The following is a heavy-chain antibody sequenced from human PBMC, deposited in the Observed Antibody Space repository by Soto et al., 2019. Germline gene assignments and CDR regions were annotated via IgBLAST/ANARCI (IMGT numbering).Heavy chain of an antibody. D-gene: IGHD4-17*01. CDR2: IIPILGIA. Sequence: SVRVSCKASGGTFSSYTISWVRQAPGQGLEWMGRIIPILGIANYAQKFQGRVTITADKSTSTAYMELSSLRSEDTAVYYCATLTTVTISYYYYYMDVWGKGTTVTVSS. CDR1: GGTFSSYT. V-gene: IGHV1-69*02. J-gene: IGHJ6*03. CDR3: ATLTTVTISYYYYYMDV.